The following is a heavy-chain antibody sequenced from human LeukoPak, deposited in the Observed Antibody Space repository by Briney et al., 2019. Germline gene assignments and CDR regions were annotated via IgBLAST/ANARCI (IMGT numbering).Heavy chain of an antibody. CDR3: AHIPRVWFGELYFDY. J-gene: IGHJ4*02. CDR2: IYWNDDK. D-gene: IGHD3-10*01. V-gene: IGHV2-5*01. CDR1: GFSLSTSGVG. Sequence: SGPTLVNPTQTLTLTCTFSGFSLSTSGVGVGWIRQPPGKALEWLALIYWNDDKRYSPSLKSRLTITKDTSKNQVVLTMTNMDPVDTATYYCAHIPRVWFGELYFDYWGQGTLVTVSS.